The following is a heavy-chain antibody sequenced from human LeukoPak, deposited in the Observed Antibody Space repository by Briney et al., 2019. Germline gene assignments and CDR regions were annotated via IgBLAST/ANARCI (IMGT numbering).Heavy chain of an antibody. CDR3: AREGGGYSYGRDYYDSSGYTFDY. CDR2: IIPIFGTA. CDR1: GGTFSSYA. Sequence: GASVKVSCKXSGGTFSSYAISRVRQAPGQGLEWMGGIIPIFGTANYAQKFQGRVTITTDESTSTAYMELSSLRSEDTAVYYCAREGGGYSYGRDYYDSSGYTFDYWGQGTLVTVSS. D-gene: IGHD3-22*01. V-gene: IGHV1-69*05. J-gene: IGHJ4*02.